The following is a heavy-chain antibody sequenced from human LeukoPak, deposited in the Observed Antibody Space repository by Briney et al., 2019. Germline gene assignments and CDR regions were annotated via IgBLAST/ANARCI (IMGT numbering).Heavy chain of an antibody. V-gene: IGHV4-59*12. J-gene: IGHJ4*02. D-gene: IGHD3-3*01. CDR3: ASLRFLEWAFDY. Sequence: SETLSLTCTVSGGSISSYYWSWIRQPPGKGLEWIGYIYYSGSTNYNPSLKSRVTISVDRSKDQFSLKLSSVTAADTAVYYCASLRFLEWAFDYWGQGTLVTVSS. CDR2: IYYSGST. CDR1: GGSISSYY.